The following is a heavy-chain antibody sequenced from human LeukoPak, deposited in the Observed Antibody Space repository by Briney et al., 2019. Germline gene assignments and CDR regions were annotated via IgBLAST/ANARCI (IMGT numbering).Heavy chain of an antibody. CDR2: IYYSGST. J-gene: IGHJ3*02. CDR1: GGSISSSSYY. V-gene: IGHV4-39*07. D-gene: IGHD1-26*01. CDR3: LSQWELARDAFDI. Sequence: SETLSLTCTVSGGSISSSSYYWGWIRQPPGKGLEWIGSIYYSGSTYYNPSLKSRVTISVDTSKNQFSLKLSSVTAADTAVYYCLSQWELARDAFDIWGQGTMVTVSS.